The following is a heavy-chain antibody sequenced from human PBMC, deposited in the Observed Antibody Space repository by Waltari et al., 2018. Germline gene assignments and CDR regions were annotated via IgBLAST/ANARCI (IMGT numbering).Heavy chain of an antibody. CDR1: GFSFSSYN. V-gene: IGHV3-21*01. Sequence: EVQLVESGGGLVKPGGSLRLSCAASGFSFSSYNMNWIRQAPGKGLEWVSSISGSGTYIYYADSLKGRFTISRDNAKNSLFLQMNSPRAEDTAVYFCARADGSTWPFECWGQGTLVIVSS. J-gene: IGHJ4*02. D-gene: IGHD6-13*01. CDR2: ISGSGTYI. CDR3: ARADGSTWPFEC.